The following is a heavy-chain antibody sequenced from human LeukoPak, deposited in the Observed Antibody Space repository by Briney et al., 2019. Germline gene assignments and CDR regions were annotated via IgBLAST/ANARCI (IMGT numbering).Heavy chain of an antibody. D-gene: IGHD6-19*01. CDR2: INAGNGNT. J-gene: IGHJ4*02. CDR1: GYTFTSYA. V-gene: IGHV1-3*01. CDR3: AAIQRSQIAVADPYYFDY. Sequence: ASVKVSCKASGYTFTSYAMHWVRQAPGQRLEWMGWINAGNGNTKYSQKFQGRVTITRDTSASTAYMELSSLRSEDTAVYYCAAIQRSQIAVADPYYFDYWGQGTLVTVSS.